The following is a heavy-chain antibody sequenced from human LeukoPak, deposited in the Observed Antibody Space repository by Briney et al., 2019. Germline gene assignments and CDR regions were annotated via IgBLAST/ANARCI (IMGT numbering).Heavy chain of an antibody. CDR2: IYYSGST. D-gene: IGHD4-11*01. Sequence: SETLSLTCTVSGGPISSYYWSWIRQPPGKGLEWIGYIYYSGSTNYNPSLKSRVTISVDTSKNQFSLKLSSVTAADTAVYYCARSDYMTTVTTFDYWGQGTWSPSPQ. V-gene: IGHV4-59*01. J-gene: IGHJ4*02. CDR1: GGPISSYY. CDR3: ARSDYMTTVTTFDY.